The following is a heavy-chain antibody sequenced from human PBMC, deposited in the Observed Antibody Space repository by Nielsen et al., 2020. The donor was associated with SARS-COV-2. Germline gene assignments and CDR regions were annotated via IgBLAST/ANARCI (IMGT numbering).Heavy chain of an antibody. J-gene: IGHJ4*02. CDR2: INHSGST. V-gene: IGHV4-34*01. D-gene: IGHD5-24*01. Sequence: WIRQPPGKGLEWIGEINHSGSTNYNPSLKSRVTISVDTSKKQFSLKLSSVTAADTAVYYCARDQISRDGYIPNSYYFDYWGQGTLVTVSS. CDR3: ARDQISRDGYIPNSYYFDY.